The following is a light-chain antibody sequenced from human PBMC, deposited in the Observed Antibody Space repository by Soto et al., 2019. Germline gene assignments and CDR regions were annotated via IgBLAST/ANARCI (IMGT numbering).Light chain of an antibody. Sequence: AIRMTQSPSSFSASTGDGVTITCRASQGISSYLACYQQNPGKAARLLIYAASTLQSGVPSRFSGSGSGTDFTLTISCLQSEDFATYYCQQYDSYPRTFGQGTKVEIK. J-gene: IGKJ1*01. V-gene: IGKV1-8*01. CDR1: QGISSY. CDR3: QQYDSYPRT. CDR2: AAS.